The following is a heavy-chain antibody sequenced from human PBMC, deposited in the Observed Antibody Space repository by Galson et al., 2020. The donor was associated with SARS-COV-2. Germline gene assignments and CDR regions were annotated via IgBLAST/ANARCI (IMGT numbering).Heavy chain of an antibody. V-gene: IGHV3-49*03. CDR2: IRSKTHGRTT. CDR3: FRMVTSSNYFDH. D-gene: IGHD2-21*02. J-gene: IGHJ4*02. Sequence: GESLKISCTASGFTFGDHGFTWFRQSPGRGLEWVGLIRSKTHGRTTDYAASVKGRFIISRHDFNRVAYFQMNSLQTEDTAVYYCFRMVTSSNYFDHCGQGILVTVSS. CDR1: GFTFGDHG.